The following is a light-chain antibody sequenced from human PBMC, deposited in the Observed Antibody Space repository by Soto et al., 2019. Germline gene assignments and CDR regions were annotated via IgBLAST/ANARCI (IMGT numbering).Light chain of an antibody. Sequence: DIQMTLSPSTLSACIGDRVTIASRASQSISRWLACYQQKPGKAPKLLIYDASSLESGVASRFSGSGSGTEFPLTISSLKTDDFATYYCQQYISYSRTFGQGPKVDI. V-gene: IGKV1-5*01. CDR2: DAS. J-gene: IGKJ1*01. CDR1: QSISRW. CDR3: QQYISYSRT.